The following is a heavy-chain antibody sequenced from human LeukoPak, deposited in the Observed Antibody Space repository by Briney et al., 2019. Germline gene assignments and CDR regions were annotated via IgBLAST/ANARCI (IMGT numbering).Heavy chain of an antibody. V-gene: IGHV3-23*01. J-gene: IGHJ3*02. CDR2: ISGSGGST. Sequence: PGGSLRLSCAASGFTFSSYAMSWVRQAPGKGLEWVSAISGSGGSTYYADSVKGRFTISRDNSKNTLYLQMNSLRAEDTAVYYCAKGRPGGSYYRLNAFDIWGQGTMVTVSS. D-gene: IGHD1-26*01. CDR1: GFTFSSYA. CDR3: AKGRPGGSYYRLNAFDI.